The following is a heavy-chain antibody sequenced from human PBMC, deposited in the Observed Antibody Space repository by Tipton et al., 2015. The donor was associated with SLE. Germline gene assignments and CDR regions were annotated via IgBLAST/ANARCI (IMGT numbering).Heavy chain of an antibody. CDR2: IYPGDSDT. Sequence: QSGPEVKKPGESLKISCKGSGYSFTSYWIGWVRQMPGQGLEWMGIIYPGDSDTRYSPSFQGQVTISADKSISTAYLQWSSLKASVTAMYYCERLVMVVVPAANGGPVGYWGQGTLVTVSS. V-gene: IGHV5-51*03. J-gene: IGHJ4*02. CDR3: ERLVMVVVPAANGGPVGY. D-gene: IGHD2-2*01. CDR1: GYSFTSYW.